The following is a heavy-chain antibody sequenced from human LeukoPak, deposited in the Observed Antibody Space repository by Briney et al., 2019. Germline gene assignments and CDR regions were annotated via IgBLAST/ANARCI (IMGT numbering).Heavy chain of an antibody. V-gene: IGHV3-23*01. D-gene: IGHD3-3*01. CDR1: GFTFSNYA. Sequence: GGSLRLSCAASGFTFSNYAMSWVRQAPGKGLEWISGIDGSGDSTYYADSVKGRFTISRDNSKNTLYLQMNSLRAEDTAVYYCAKEGGLRFLEWLPHYYYYMDVWGKGTTVTVSS. CDR2: IDGSGDST. J-gene: IGHJ6*03. CDR3: AKEGGLRFLEWLPHYYYYMDV.